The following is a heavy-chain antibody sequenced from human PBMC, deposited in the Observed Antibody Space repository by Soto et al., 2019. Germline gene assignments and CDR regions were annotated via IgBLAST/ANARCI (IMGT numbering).Heavy chain of an antibody. V-gene: IGHV4-30-2*01. D-gene: IGHD4-17*01. Sequence: QLQLQESGSGLVKPSQTLSLTCAVSGGSSSSGGYSWSWIRQPPGKGLEWIGYIYHSGSTYYNPSLKSRVTISVDRSKNQFSLKLSSVTAADTAVYYCARAMPTVTTIDYWGQGTLVTVSS. CDR1: GGSSSSGGYS. J-gene: IGHJ4*02. CDR3: ARAMPTVTTIDY. CDR2: IYHSGST.